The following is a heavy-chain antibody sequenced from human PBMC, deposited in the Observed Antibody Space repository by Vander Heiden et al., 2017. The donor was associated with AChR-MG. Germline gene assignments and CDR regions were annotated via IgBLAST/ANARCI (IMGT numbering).Heavy chain of an antibody. CDR1: GFTFGSDA. J-gene: IGHJ3*02. D-gene: IGHD2-15*01. CDR2: ISGSGGST. Sequence: EVQLLESGGGLVQPGGSLRLSCAASGFTFGSDAMSWVSQAPGKGLEWVSAISGSGGSTYYADAVKGRFTISRDNSKNTLYLQMNRMRAEDTAVYYCAKDQRGSPHEAFDIWGQGTMVTVSS. CDR3: AKDQRGSPHEAFDI. V-gene: IGHV3-23*01.